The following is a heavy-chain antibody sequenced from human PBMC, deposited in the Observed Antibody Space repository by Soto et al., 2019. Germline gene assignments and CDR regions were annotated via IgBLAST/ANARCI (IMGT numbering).Heavy chain of an antibody. J-gene: IGHJ5*02. CDR2: ISDSGGRT. Sequence: HPGGSLRLSCAASGFTFSSWAMSWVRQAPGKGLEWVSAISDSGGRTYYPDSVKGRFTISRDNSKNTLYLQMNSLRAEDTAIYYCAKDLYLNYFDPWGQGTLVTVSS. D-gene: IGHD1-7*01. CDR1: GFTFSSWA. V-gene: IGHV3-23*01. CDR3: AKDLYLNYFDP.